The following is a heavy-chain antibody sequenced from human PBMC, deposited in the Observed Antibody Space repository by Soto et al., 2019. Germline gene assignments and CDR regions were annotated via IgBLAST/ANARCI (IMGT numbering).Heavy chain of an antibody. V-gene: IGHV3-74*01. CDR3: ARSITGYCYADS. Sequence: EVQLVESGGGLVQPGGSLRLSCAASGFTFSSYWMHWVRQAPGKGLVWVSRINSDGSSTVYVDSVKGRFTISRDNAKNTLYLLMNSLSAEDTAVYYCARSITGYCYADSWGQGTLVTVSS. CDR2: INSDGSST. D-gene: IGHD2-2*01. J-gene: IGHJ4*02. CDR1: GFTFSSYW.